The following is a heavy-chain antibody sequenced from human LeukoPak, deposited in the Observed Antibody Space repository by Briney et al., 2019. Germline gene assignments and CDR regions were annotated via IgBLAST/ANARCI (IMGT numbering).Heavy chain of an antibody. J-gene: IGHJ4*02. Sequence: SETLSLTCTVSGGSISSSSYYWGWIRQPPGKGLEWIGSIYYSGSTYYNPSLKSRVTISVGTSKNQFSLKLSSVTAADTAVYYCARGRAVAVRPGGSFDYWGQGTLVTVSS. CDR2: IYYSGST. CDR1: GGSISSSSYY. V-gene: IGHV4-39*07. CDR3: ARGRAVAVRPGGSFDY. D-gene: IGHD6-19*01.